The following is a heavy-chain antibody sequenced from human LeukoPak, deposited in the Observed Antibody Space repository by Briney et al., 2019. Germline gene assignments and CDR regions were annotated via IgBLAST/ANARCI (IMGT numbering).Heavy chain of an antibody. D-gene: IGHD6-19*01. V-gene: IGHV4-59*01. Sequence: SETLSLTCTVSGGSISSYYWTWIRQPPGKGLEWIGSLCYSGSTNYNPSLKGRVTISVDTSKNQFSLKLISVTAADTAVYYCARRAGPNWFFDLWGRGTLVTVSS. CDR3: ARRAGPNWFFDL. CDR1: GGSISSYY. J-gene: IGHJ2*01. CDR2: LCYSGST.